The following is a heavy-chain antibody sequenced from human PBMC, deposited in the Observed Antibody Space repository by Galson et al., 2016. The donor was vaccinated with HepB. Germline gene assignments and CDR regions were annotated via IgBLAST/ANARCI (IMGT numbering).Heavy chain of an antibody. CDR1: GYTFNGYY. CDR2: INPNSGDT. D-gene: IGHD3-22*01. CDR3: VRGKYYYDSSGYFAY. J-gene: IGHJ4*02. Sequence: SVKVSCKASGYTFNGYYMHWVRQAPGQGLEWMGRINPNSGDTNYAQKFQGRVSMTRGSSISTAYMELTRLRSDDTAVYYCVRGKYYYDSSGYFAYWGQGTLVTISS. V-gene: IGHV1-2*06.